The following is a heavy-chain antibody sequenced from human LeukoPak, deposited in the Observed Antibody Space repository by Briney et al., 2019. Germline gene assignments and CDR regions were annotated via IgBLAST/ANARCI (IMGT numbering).Heavy chain of an antibody. CDR2: IIVSGGST. CDR1: GFTFSSYS. D-gene: IGHD3-22*01. J-gene: IGHJ4*02. CDR3: ATVVV. Sequence: GGSLRLSCAASGFTFSSYSMSWVRHPPGKGREWVSSIIVSGGSTYYADSVKGGYTIYRANYKNTLYLQLNRLSDEETAVYYCATVVVWGQGTLVTVSS. V-gene: IGHV3-23*01.